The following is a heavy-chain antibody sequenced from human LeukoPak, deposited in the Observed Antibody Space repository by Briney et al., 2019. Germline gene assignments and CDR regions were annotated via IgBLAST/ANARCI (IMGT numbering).Heavy chain of an antibody. Sequence: GGSLRLSCAASGFTFSKFWMSWVRQAPGKGLEWVANIKQDGSEKYYVDSVKGRFTISRDNAKNSLYLQMNSLRAEDTAVYYCATAIFHYYMDVWGKGTTVTVSS. CDR2: IKQDGSEK. D-gene: IGHD3-3*01. J-gene: IGHJ6*03. V-gene: IGHV3-7*01. CDR1: GFTFSKFW. CDR3: ATAIFHYYMDV.